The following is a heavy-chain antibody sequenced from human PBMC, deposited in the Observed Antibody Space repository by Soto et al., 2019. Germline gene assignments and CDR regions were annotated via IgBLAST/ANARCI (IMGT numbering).Heavy chain of an antibody. V-gene: IGHV3-66*01. D-gene: IGHD3-3*01. Sequence: PGGSLRLSCAASGFTFSSYSMSWVRQGPGKGLEWVSDIYSGGNTYYADSVKGRFTISRDNSKNTLYLQMNSLRAEDTAVYYCVWSGFHPFDYWGQGTLVTVSS. CDR2: IYSGGNT. J-gene: IGHJ4*02. CDR1: GFTFSSYS. CDR3: VWSGFHPFDY.